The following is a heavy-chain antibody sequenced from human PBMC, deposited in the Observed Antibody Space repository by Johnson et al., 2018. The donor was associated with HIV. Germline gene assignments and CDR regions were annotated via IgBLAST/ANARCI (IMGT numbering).Heavy chain of an antibody. CDR3: ARECQYYYDTSGCTYDAFDI. D-gene: IGHD3-22*01. CDR2: INGDGSSA. CDR1: GFTFSTYW. J-gene: IGHJ3*02. Sequence: VQLVESGGGLVQPGGSLRLSCAASGFTFSTYWMHWVRQAPGKGLVWVSRINGDGSSANYADSVKGRFTVSRDTAKNTLYLQMNSLRAEDTAVYYCARECQYYYDTSGCTYDAFDIWGQGTMVTVSS. V-gene: IGHV3-74*01.